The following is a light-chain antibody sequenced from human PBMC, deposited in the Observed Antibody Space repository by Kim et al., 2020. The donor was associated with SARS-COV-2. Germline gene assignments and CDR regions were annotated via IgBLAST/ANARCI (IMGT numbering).Light chain of an antibody. J-gene: IGKJ1*01. CDR2: GAS. Sequence: SVGDRVTITCRVSQSINNFLNWYQQRSGKAPQLLIYGASTLQSGVPSRFSGSGSGTDFTLTISSLQPEDFATYYCQKSYSTPTWTFGQGTKVEIK. CDR3: QKSYSTPTWT. V-gene: IGKV1-39*01. CDR1: QSINNF.